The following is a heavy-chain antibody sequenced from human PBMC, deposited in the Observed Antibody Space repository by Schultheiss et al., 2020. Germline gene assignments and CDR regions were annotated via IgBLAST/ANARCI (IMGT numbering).Heavy chain of an antibody. J-gene: IGHJ4*02. V-gene: IGHV4-59*08. CDR1: GGSISSYY. CDR3: ARREQQGLDY. CDR2: IYYSGST. D-gene: IGHD6-13*01. Sequence: SQTLSLTCTVSGGSISSYYWSWIRQPPGKGLEWIGYIYYSGSTNYNPSLKSRVTISVDTSKNQFSLKLSSVTAADTAVYYCARREQQGLDYWGQGTLVTGSS.